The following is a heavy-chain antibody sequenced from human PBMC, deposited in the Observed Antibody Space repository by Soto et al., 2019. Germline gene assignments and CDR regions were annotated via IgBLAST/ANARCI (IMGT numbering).Heavy chain of an antibody. V-gene: IGHV1-3*01. CDR2: INAGNGNT. CDR3: ARDGCSGGSCHDNYYYYGMDV. Sequence: ASVKVSCKASGYTFTSYAMHWVRQAPGQRLEWMGWINAGNGNTKYSQKFQGRVTITRDTSASTAYMELSSLRSEDTAVYYCARDGCSGGSCHDNYYYYGMDVWGQGTTVTVSS. J-gene: IGHJ6*02. CDR1: GYTFTSYA. D-gene: IGHD2-15*01.